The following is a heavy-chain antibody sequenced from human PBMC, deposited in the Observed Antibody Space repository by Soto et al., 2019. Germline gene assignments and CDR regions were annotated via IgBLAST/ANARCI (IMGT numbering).Heavy chain of an antibody. J-gene: IGHJ4*02. CDR3: TRDIGGKGAY. CDR2: IDEYGSTI. V-gene: IGHV3-74*01. CDR1: GFTFSSYW. D-gene: IGHD3-10*01. Sequence: SVRLSCAASGFTFSSYWMHWVRQVPGKGLLWVSRIDEYGSTINYADSVKGRFTISRDNARNTLYLEMNSLRAEDTALYYCTRDIGGKGAYWGPGTLVTVSS.